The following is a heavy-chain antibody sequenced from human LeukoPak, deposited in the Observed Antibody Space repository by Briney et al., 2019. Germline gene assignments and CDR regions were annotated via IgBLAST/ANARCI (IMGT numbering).Heavy chain of an antibody. Sequence: GGSLRLSCDASGFTFRAFAMNWVRQTPGMGLEWVASISATGHSIYYSESLRGRFSVSRDNSKKSLYLEMNSLRAEDTAVYYCARGGSSILDYWGQGTLVTVSS. CDR3: ARGGSSILDY. J-gene: IGHJ4*02. CDR2: ISATGHSI. V-gene: IGHV3-21*01. D-gene: IGHD1-26*01. CDR1: GFTFRAFA.